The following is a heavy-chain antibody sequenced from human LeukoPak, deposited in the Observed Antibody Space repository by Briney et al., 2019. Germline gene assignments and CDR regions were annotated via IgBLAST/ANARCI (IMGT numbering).Heavy chain of an antibody. J-gene: IGHJ4*02. D-gene: IGHD6-13*01. CDR2: IYYSGTT. CDR3: ARGVYIAAAQYGY. Sequence: PSETLSLTCTVSGGSISSYYWSWIRQPPGKGLEWIGYIYYSGTTNYNPSLKSRVTISVDTSKNQISLKLSSVTAADTAVYYCARGVYIAAAQYGYWGQGTPVTVSS. V-gene: IGHV4-59*01. CDR1: GGSISSYY.